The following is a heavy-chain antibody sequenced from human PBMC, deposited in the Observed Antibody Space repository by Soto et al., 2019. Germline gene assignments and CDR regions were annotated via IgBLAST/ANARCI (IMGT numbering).Heavy chain of an antibody. Sequence: GASVKVSCKASGYTFTIYLIHCGRQAPGQRLEWMGWINAGNGNTKYSQKFQGRVTITRDTSASTAYMELSSLRSEDTAVYYCARGGSLYWYFDLWGRGTLVTVSS. V-gene: IGHV1-3*01. J-gene: IGHJ2*01. CDR2: INAGNGNT. CDR3: ARGGSLYWYFDL. CDR1: GYTFTIYL. D-gene: IGHD1-26*01.